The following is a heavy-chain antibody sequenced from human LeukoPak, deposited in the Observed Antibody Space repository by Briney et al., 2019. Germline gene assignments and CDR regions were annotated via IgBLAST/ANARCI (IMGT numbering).Heavy chain of an antibody. Sequence: SETLSLTCTVYGGSISSYYWSWIRQPPGKGLEWIGYVYDSGSTNYNPSLKSRVTISIDTSKNQFSLKLSSMTAADTAVYYCARDLVRGVINWLDPWGQGTLVTVSS. J-gene: IGHJ5*02. CDR1: GGSISSYY. CDR3: ARDLVRGVINWLDP. V-gene: IGHV4-59*01. CDR2: VYDSGST. D-gene: IGHD3-10*01.